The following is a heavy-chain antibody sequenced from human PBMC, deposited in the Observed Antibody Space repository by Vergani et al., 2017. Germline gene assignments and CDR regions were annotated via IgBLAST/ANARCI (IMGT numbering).Heavy chain of an antibody. J-gene: IGHJ3*02. D-gene: IGHD1-26*01. V-gene: IGHV3-53*04. CDR2: IYSGGST. Sequence: EVQLVESGGGLVQPGGSLRLSCAASGFTVSSNYMSWVRQAPGKGLEWVSVIYSGGSTYYADSVKGRFTISRHNSKNTLYLQMNSLRAEDTAVYYCARHETNNPREWEIWGQGTMVTVSS. CDR3: ARHETNNPREWEI. CDR1: GFTVSSNY.